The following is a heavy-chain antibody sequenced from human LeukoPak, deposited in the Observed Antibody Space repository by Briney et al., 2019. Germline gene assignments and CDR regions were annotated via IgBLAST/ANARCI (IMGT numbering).Heavy chain of an antibody. CDR2: ISYDGSNK. V-gene: IGHV3-30*04. D-gene: IGHD4-11*01. CDR3: ANTVRSPVFDY. CDR1: GFTFSSYA. Sequence: PGGSLRLSCAASGFTFSSYAMHWVRQAPGKGLEWVAVISYDGSNKYYADSVKGRFTISRDNSKNTLYLQMNSLRAEDTAVYYCANTVRSPVFDYWGQGTLVTVSS. J-gene: IGHJ4*02.